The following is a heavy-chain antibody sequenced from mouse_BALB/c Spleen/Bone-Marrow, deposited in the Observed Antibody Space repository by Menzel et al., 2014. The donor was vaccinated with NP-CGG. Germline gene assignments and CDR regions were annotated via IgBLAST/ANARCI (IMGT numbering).Heavy chain of an antibody. J-gene: IGHJ3*01. CDR3: SREDNYYGTLAY. CDR2: ICYEGSI. CDR1: GFSITSSGYC. D-gene: IGHD1-1*01. V-gene: IGHV12-1-1*01. Sequence: VQRVESGPAVIKPSQSLSLTCTVSGFSITSSGYCWHWIRQPPGKGLEWMGRICYEGSIYYSPSIKSRSTISRDTSLNKFFIQLSSVTNEDTAMYYCSREDNYYGTLAYWGQGTLVTVSA.